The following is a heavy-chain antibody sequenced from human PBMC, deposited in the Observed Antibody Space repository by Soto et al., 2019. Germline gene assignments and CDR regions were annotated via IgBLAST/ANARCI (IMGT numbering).Heavy chain of an antibody. CDR3: ARVGALWFGEGGDY. Sequence: QLQLQESGPGLVKPSETLSLTCTVSGGSISSSSYYWGWIRQPPGKGLEWIGSIYYSGSTYYNPSLKSRVTISVDTSTNQFALKLSSVTAADTAVYYCARVGALWFGEGGDYWGQGTLVTVSS. D-gene: IGHD3-10*01. V-gene: IGHV4-39*01. CDR2: IYYSGST. CDR1: GGSISSSSYY. J-gene: IGHJ4*02.